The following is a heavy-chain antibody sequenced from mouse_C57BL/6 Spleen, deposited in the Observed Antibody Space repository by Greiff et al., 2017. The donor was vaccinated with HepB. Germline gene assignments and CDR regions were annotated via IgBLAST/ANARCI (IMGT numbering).Heavy chain of an antibody. CDR3: ARRDYYYGSSLGYFDY. J-gene: IGHJ2*01. CDR2: INPNNGGT. Sequence: VQLQQSGPELVKPGASVKISCKASGYTFTDYYMNWVKQSHGKSLEWIGDINPNNGGTSYNQKFKGKATLTVDKSSSTAYMELRSLTSEDSAVYYCARRDYYYGSSLGYFDYWGQGTTLTVSS. V-gene: IGHV1-26*01. D-gene: IGHD1-1*01. CDR1: GYTFTDYY.